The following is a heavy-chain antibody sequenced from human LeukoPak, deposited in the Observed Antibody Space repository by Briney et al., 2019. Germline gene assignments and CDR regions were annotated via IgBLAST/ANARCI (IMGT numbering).Heavy chain of an antibody. J-gene: IGHJ4*02. CDR2: IIPIFGTA. Sequence: SVKVSCRASGGTFSSYAISWVRQAPGQGLEWMGGIIPIFGTANYAQKFQGRVTITTDESTSTAYMELSSLRSEDTAVYYCARTYYYDSSGYLGLFYWGQGTLVTVSS. D-gene: IGHD3-22*01. CDR1: GGTFSSYA. V-gene: IGHV1-69*05. CDR3: ARTYYYDSSGYLGLFY.